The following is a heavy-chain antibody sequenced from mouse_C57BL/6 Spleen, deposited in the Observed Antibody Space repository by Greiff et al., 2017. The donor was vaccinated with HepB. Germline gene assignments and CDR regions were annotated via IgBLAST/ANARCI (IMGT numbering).Heavy chain of an antibody. V-gene: IGHV1-55*01. CDR3: ARDGKHYAMDY. CDR1: GYTFTSYW. CDR2: IYPGSGST. J-gene: IGHJ4*01. Sequence: QVQLKQPGAELVKPGASVKMSCKASGYTFTSYWITWVKQRPGQGLEWIGDIYPGSGSTNYNEKFKSKATLTVDTSSSTAYMQLSSLTSEDSAVYYCARDGKHYAMDYWGQGTSVTVSS. D-gene: IGHD2-1*01.